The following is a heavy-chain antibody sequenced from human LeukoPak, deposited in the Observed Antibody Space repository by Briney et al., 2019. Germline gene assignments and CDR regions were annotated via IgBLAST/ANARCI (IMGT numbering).Heavy chain of an antibody. V-gene: IGHV4-59*08. CDR2: IHYSGNT. J-gene: IGHJ6*02. CDR1: GGSISGYY. CDR3: TRQSEFYYNGMDV. D-gene: IGHD3-10*01. Sequence: SSETLSLTCTGTGGSISGYYWSWIRQPPGKGLEYIGYIHYSGNTNYNPSLKSRVTISVDTSKNQFSLRLSSVTAADTGVYYCTRQSEFYYNGMDVWGQGTTVTVSS.